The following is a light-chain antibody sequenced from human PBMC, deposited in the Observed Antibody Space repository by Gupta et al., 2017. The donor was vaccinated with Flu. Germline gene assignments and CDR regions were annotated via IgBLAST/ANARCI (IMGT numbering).Light chain of an antibody. CDR1: QSLFSSSTNRDY. CDR3: LQYYSAPLT. J-gene: IGKJ4*01. Sequence: IVMTQSPDSLAVSLGERATINCKSSQSLFSSSTNRDYLAWHQQKAGQPPKLLISWASTRESGVPDRFSGSGSGTDFTLTINSLQAEDVAIYYCLQYYSAPLTFGGGTKVEIK. V-gene: IGKV4-1*01. CDR2: WAS.